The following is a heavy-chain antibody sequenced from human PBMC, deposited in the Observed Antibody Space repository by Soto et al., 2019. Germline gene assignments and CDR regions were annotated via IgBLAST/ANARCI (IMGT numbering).Heavy chain of an antibody. Sequence: QAGGSLRLSCAASGFTFSSYWMHWVRQAPGKGLVWVSRINSDGSSTSYADSVKGRFTISRDNAKNTLYLQMNSLRAEDTAVYYCAREPSYYDFWSGYPPAGAFDIWGQGTMVTVSS. CDR1: GFTFSSYW. D-gene: IGHD3-3*01. J-gene: IGHJ3*02. CDR3: AREPSYYDFWSGYPPAGAFDI. CDR2: INSDGSST. V-gene: IGHV3-74*01.